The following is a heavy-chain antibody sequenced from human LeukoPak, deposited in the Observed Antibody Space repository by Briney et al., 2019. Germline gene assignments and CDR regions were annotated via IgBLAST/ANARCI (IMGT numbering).Heavy chain of an antibody. D-gene: IGHD1-26*01. CDR3: ARDRVGSYLTFDY. V-gene: IGHV3-53*01. CDR1: GFTVSSNY. CDR2: IYSGGST. J-gene: IGHJ4*02. Sequence: ETLSLSCAASGFTVSSNYMSWVRQAPGKGLEWVSVIYSGGSTYYTDSVKGRFTISRDNSKNTLYLQMNSLRAEDTAVYYCARDRVGSYLTFDYWGQGTLVTVSS.